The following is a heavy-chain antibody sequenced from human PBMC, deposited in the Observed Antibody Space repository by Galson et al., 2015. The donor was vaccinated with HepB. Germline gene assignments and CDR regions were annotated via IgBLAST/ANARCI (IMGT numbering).Heavy chain of an antibody. CDR1: GFTFSSYA. CDR2: ISGSGGST. D-gene: IGHD4-11*01. Sequence: GSLRLSCAASGFTFSSYAMSWVRQAPGKGLQWVSGISGSGGSTYYADSVKGRFTISRDNSKNRLYLQMNSLRAEDTAVYYCAKASGADSKYVNYYYYNGMDVWGQGTTVTVSS. J-gene: IGHJ6*02. CDR3: AKASGADSKYVNYYYYNGMDV. V-gene: IGHV3-23*01.